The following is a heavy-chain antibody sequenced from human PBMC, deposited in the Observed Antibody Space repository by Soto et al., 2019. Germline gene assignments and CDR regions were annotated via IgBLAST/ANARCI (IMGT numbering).Heavy chain of an antibody. J-gene: IGHJ6*02. CDR3: VRSHVGRPLDV. CDR1: RCTFPNFY. V-gene: IGHV1-46*01. CDR2: IKPSVLST. Sequence: ASVKVSCKASRCTFPNFYILWLRQGPGQGLEWAGIIKPSVLSTTYPLQFAAHVTMPSVTSTVTVHIELTTLRSDHPTHSYFVRSHVGRPLDVWGPGTTVTVSS. D-gene: IGHD1-26*01.